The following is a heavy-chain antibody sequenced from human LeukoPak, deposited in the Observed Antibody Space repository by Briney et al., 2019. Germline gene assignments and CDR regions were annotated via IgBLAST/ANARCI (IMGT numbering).Heavy chain of an antibody. CDR3: ARDQDRLVRGVLAW. Sequence: GGSLRLSCAASGFTFSSCSMNWVRQAPGKGLEWVSSISSSSSYIYYADSVKGRFTISRDNAKNSLYLQMNSLRAEDTAVYYCARDQDRLVRGVLAWWGQGTLVTVSS. J-gene: IGHJ4*02. CDR1: GFTFSSCS. D-gene: IGHD3-10*01. CDR2: ISSSSSYI. V-gene: IGHV3-21*01.